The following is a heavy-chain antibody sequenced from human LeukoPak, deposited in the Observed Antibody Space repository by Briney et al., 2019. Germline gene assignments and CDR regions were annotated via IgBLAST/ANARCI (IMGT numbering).Heavy chain of an antibody. J-gene: IGHJ4*02. CDR1: GFTFSNYY. V-gene: IGHV3-48*03. D-gene: IGHD5-12*01. CDR3: ARRKASGYDSVDY. Sequence: GGSLRLSCAASGFTFSNYYMNWVRQAPGKGLEWVSYISGVGTTIYYADSVKGRFTISRDNAKNSLYLQMNSLRAEDTAVYYCARRKASGYDSVDYWGQGTLVTVSS. CDR2: ISGVGTTI.